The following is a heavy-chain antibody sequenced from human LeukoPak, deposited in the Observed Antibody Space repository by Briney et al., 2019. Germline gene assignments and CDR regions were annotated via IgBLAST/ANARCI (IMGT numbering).Heavy chain of an antibody. CDR3: ARGQVPAARGYNWFDP. D-gene: IGHD2-2*01. V-gene: IGHV4-34*01. J-gene: IGHJ5*02. Sequence: SETLSLTCAVYGWSFNDYYWNWVRQPPGKGLEWTGEINARGDTNYNPSLKSRVTISVDSSKNQFSLTLTSMIAADTAIYYCARGQVPAARGYNWFDPWGQGTLVTVSS. CDR1: GWSFNDYY. CDR2: INARGDT.